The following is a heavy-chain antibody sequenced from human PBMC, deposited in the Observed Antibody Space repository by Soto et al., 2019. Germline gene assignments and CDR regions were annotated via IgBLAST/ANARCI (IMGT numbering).Heavy chain of an antibody. V-gene: IGHV4-59*01. CDR1: GGSISSNY. D-gene: IGHD3-10*01. Sequence: SETLSLTCIVSGGSISSNYWSWIRQPPGKGLEWIGYIYYSGSTNYNPSLKSRVTISVDTSRDQFSLKLTSVTAADTAVYYCARGRYGELAPFDFWGQGTLVTVSS. CDR3: ARGRYGELAPFDF. J-gene: IGHJ4*02. CDR2: IYYSGST.